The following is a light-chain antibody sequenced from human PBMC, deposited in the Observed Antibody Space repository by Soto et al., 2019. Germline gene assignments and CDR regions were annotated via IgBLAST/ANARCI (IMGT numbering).Light chain of an antibody. CDR1: SSDVGGFEY. Sequence: QSVLSQPASVSGSPGQSITISCTGTSSDVGGFEYVSWYQHQPGKAPTLIIYDVTKRPSGVSNRFSGSKSGNTASLTISGIQAEDAGDYYCGSITRSSTSVFGTGTRVT. V-gene: IGLV2-14*01. J-gene: IGLJ1*01. CDR3: GSITRSSTSV. CDR2: DVT.